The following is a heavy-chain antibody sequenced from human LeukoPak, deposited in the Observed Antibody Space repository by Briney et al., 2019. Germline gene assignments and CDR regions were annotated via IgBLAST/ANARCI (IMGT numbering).Heavy chain of an antibody. CDR3: ARMVQLWLAQYYYGMDV. Sequence: SVTVSCTASGGTFSIYAISWVRQAPGQGLEWMGGIIPIFGTANYAQKFQGRVTITADESTSTAYMELSSLRSEDTAVYYCARMVQLWLAQYYYGMDVWGQGTTVTVSS. CDR1: GGTFSIYA. J-gene: IGHJ6*02. CDR2: IIPIFGTA. V-gene: IGHV1-69*13. D-gene: IGHD5-18*01.